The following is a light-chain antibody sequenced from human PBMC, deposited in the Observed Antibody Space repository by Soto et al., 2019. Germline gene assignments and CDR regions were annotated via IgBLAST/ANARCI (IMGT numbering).Light chain of an antibody. V-gene: IGKV3-11*01. J-gene: IGKJ4*01. CDR2: DAS. CDR3: QQRRTWPLT. CDR1: QSVSSF. Sequence: EIVLTQSPGPLSLSPGERATLSCRASQSVSSFLAWYQQKPGQSPRLLIYDASNRATGIPSRFSGSGSGTDFTLTISSLEPEDFAVYYCQQRRTWPLTFGGGTRVEIK.